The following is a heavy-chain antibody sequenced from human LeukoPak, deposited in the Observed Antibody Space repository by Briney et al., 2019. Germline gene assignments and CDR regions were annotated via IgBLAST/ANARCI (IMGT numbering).Heavy chain of an antibody. J-gene: IGHJ4*02. V-gene: IGHV3-74*01. CDR1: GFTFSDYW. Sequence: PGGSLRLSCAAAGFTFSDYWMHWVRQAPGKGLVWVSRINSDGGSTTYADSVKGRFTIARDNAKNTLYLQMNSLRGEDTAVYYCARGASTRFDYWGQGTLVTVSS. D-gene: IGHD1-26*01. CDR3: ARGASTRFDY. CDR2: INSDGGST.